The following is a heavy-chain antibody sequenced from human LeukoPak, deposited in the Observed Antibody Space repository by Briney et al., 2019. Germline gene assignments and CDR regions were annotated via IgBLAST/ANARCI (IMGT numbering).Heavy chain of an antibody. CDR3: AKAYYYGMDV. CDR2: ISTTGTTV. V-gene: IGHV3-48*03. CDR1: GFTFRTYD. Sequence: GGSLRLSCAASGFTFRTYDMNWVRQAPGKGLEWVSHISTTGTTVYYADSVKGRFTISRDNSKNRLYLQMNSLRAEDTAVYYCAKAYYYGMDVWGQGTTVTVSS. J-gene: IGHJ6*02.